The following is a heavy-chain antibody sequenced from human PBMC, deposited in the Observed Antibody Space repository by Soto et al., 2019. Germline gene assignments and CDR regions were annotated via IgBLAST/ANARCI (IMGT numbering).Heavy chain of an antibody. D-gene: IGHD2-2*02. J-gene: IGHJ6*02. CDR2: IIPIFGGG. CDR1: GVTFSNAA. V-gene: IGHV1-69*01. Sequence: VQVVQSEAEAQKPGSSVKLSCEVSGVTFSNAAFSWVRQAPGQGLEWMGGIIPIFGGGQIRTEVPGQSRNYRGRIDRYLYMEVTSLTIDDTAVYFCARDGQYRHQAIITEYFGMDVWGQGTTVTVS. CDR3: ARDGQYRHQAIITEYFGMDV.